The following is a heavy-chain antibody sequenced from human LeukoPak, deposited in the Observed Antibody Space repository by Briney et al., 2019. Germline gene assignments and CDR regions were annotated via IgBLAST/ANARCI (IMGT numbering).Heavy chain of an antibody. V-gene: IGHV3-74*01. CDR3: GSEHSTGY. Sequence: GGSLRLSCAASGFTFSSYWMHWVRQVPGKGLVWVSRINSDGSITTYADSVKGRFTISRDNAKNTLYLQMNSLRAEDTAVYYCGSEHSTGYWGQGTLVTVSS. CDR1: GFTFSSYW. CDR2: INSDGSIT. D-gene: IGHD3-9*01. J-gene: IGHJ4*02.